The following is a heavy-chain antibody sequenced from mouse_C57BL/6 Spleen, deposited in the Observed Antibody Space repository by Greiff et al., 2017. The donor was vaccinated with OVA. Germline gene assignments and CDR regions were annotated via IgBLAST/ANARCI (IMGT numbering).Heavy chain of an antibody. V-gene: IGHV14-2*01. Sequence: EVQLQQSGAELVKPGASVKLSCTASGFNITDYYMHWVKQRPEQGLEWIGRIDPEDGETKYAPQFQGKATITADTSSNTAYLQLSSLTSEDTAVYYCASDGNYVSMDDWGQGTTVTVSS. CDR3: ASDGNYVSMDD. CDR1: GFNITDYY. J-gene: IGHJ4*01. D-gene: IGHD2-1*01. CDR2: IDPEDGET.